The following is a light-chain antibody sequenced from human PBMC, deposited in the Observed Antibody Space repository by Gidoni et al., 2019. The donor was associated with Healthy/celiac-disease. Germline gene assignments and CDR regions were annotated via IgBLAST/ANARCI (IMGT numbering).Light chain of an antibody. V-gene: IGLV3-25*03. Sequence: SYELTQPPSVSVSPGQTARITCSGDALTKQYAYWYQQKPGQAPVLVIYKDSERPSGIPERFSGSSSGTTVTLTISGVQAEDEADYYCQSADSSGTYEVFGGGTKLTV. CDR3: QSADSSGTYEV. J-gene: IGLJ2*01. CDR2: KDS. CDR1: ALTKQY.